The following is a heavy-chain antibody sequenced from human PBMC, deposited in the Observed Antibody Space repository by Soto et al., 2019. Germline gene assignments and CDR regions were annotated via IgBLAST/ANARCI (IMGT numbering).Heavy chain of an antibody. CDR1: GFTFDDYG. J-gene: IGHJ4*02. Sequence: SLRLSCAAAGFTFDDYGMRWVRQGPGKGLEWVSGISWNSGGIGYADSVKGRFTISRDNAKNSLYLQMDRLRPEDTAFYYCAKSPHDILIGSAFDYWGQGTLVTVSS. D-gene: IGHD3-9*01. CDR3: AKSPHDILIGSAFDY. CDR2: ISWNSGGI. V-gene: IGHV3-9*01.